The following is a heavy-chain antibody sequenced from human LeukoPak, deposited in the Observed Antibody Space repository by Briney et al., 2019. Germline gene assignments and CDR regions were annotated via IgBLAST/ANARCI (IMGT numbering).Heavy chain of an antibody. CDR3: ARGGIPVTGIDEVDY. D-gene: IGHD1-26*01. V-gene: IGHV3-13*01. CDR2: IGIGGDT. Sequence: GGSLRLSCVASGFTFSSYDMHCVRQATGKGVEWVSAIGIGGDTYYPGSVKGRFTISRENAKNSLYLQMNSLRAGDTAVYYCARGGIPVTGIDEVDYWGQGTLVTVSS. CDR1: GFTFSSYD. J-gene: IGHJ4*02.